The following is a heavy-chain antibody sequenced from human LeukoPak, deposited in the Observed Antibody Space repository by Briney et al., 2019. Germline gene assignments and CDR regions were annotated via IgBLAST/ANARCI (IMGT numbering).Heavy chain of an antibody. V-gene: IGHV3-23*01. Sequence: GGTLRLPCAASGFTFSTYAMSWVRQAPGKGLEWLSALSGRGRDTYYADSVKGRFTISRDNSKNTLYLQMNSLRPEDTAVYYCAKPHFDYWGQGTLVSVSS. CDR3: AKPHFDY. J-gene: IGHJ4*02. CDR2: LSGRGRDT. CDR1: GFTFSTYA.